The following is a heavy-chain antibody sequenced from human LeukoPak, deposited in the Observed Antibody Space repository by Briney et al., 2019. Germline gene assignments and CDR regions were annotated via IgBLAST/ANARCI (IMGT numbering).Heavy chain of an antibody. J-gene: IGHJ4*02. V-gene: IGHV4-59*06. CDR2: IYYSGST. CDR1: GVSISIYY. D-gene: IGHD4/OR15-4a*01. Sequence: SETLSLTCTVSGVSISIYYWSWIRQHPGKGLEWIGYIYYSGSTYYNPSLKSRVTISVDTSKNQFSLKLSSVTAADTAVYYCARERADYGNFDYWGQGTLVTVSS. CDR3: ARERADYGNFDY.